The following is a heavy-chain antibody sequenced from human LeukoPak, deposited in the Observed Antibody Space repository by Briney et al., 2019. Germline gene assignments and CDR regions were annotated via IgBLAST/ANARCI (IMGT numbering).Heavy chain of an antibody. CDR1: GFTFSSYA. CDR3: AKESRRWELLLGY. V-gene: IGHV3-23*01. CDR2: ISDSGGST. J-gene: IGHJ4*02. Sequence: GGSLRLSCAASGFTFSSYAMSWVRQAPGKGLEWVSAISDSGGSTYYADSVKGRFTISRDNFKNTLYLQMDSLRAEDTAVYYCAKESRRWELLLGYWGQGTLVTVAS. D-gene: IGHD1-26*01.